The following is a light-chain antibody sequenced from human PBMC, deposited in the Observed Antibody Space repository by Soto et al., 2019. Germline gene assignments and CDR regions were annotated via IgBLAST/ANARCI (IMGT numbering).Light chain of an antibody. V-gene: IGLV1-40*01. Sequence: QSVLTQPPSVSGAPGQRVTISCTGSSSNIGAGYDVHWYQQLPGTAPKLLIYGNSNRPSGVPDRFSGSKSGNTASLTISGLQADDEADYYCCSYAGSSTYVFGTGTKVTVL. CDR3: CSYAGSSTYV. CDR1: SSNIGAGYD. CDR2: GNS. J-gene: IGLJ1*01.